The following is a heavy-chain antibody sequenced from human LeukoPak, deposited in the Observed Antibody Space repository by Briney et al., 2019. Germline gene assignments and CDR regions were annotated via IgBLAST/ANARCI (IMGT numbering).Heavy chain of an antibody. J-gene: IGHJ3*02. V-gene: IGHV3-11*06. CDR3: ARDENDFDALDI. CDR1: RFTFRDHF. Sequence: PGGSLRLSCAASRFTFRDHFMSWIRQPPGKGLEWVSSISSSSSYIYYADSVKGRFTISRDNAKNSLYLRMNSLRAEDTAVYYCARDENDFDALDIWGQGTMVTLSS. D-gene: IGHD3-3*01. CDR2: ISSSSSYI.